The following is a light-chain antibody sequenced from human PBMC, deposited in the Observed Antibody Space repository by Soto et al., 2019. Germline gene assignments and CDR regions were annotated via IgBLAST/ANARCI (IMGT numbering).Light chain of an antibody. J-gene: IGKJ1*01. CDR3: QQYHNWWT. V-gene: IGKV3-15*01. Sequence: EIVMTQSPATLSVSPGERATLSCRASQSVSSNLAWYQQKPGQAPRLIIYGASTRATGVPTRFSGSGSGTELTLTVSSLQSEDFAVYYCQQYHNWWTFGQGTKVDIK. CDR1: QSVSSN. CDR2: GAS.